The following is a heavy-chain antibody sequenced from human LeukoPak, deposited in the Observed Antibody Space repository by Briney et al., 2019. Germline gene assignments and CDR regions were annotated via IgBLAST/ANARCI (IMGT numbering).Heavy chain of an antibody. CDR3: ARVGYYASGPFSYFDY. V-gene: IGHV3-30-3*01. CDR1: GFTFSGYA. CDR2: ISYDGSNE. J-gene: IGHJ4*02. Sequence: GGSLRLSCAASGFTFSGYAMHWVRQAPGKGLEWVAIISYDGSNEYYADSVKGRFTISRDNSKNTLYLQMNSLSVEDTAVYYCARVGYYASGPFSYFDYWGQGTLVTVSS. D-gene: IGHD3-10*01.